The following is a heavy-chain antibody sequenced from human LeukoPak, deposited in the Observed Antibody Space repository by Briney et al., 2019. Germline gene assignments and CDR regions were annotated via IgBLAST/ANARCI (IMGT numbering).Heavy chain of an antibody. CDR1: GGSISSYY. CDR2: IYYSGRT. CDR3: ARQGPRDTAARYFSSLNWFDP. J-gene: IGHJ5*02. D-gene: IGHD6-6*01. Sequence: PSETLSLTCTVSGGSISSYYWSWIRQPPGKGLEWIGYIYYSGRTNYNPSLKSRVTISVDTSKNQFSLKLISVTAADTAVYYCARQGPRDTAARYFSSLNWFDPWGQGTLVTVSS. V-gene: IGHV4-59*08.